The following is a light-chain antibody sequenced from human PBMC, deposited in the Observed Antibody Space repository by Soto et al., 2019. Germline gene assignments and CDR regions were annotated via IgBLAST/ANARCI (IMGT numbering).Light chain of an antibody. CDR3: LQDYNYPRT. V-gene: IGKV1-6*01. J-gene: IGKJ1*01. CDR1: QGIRND. CDR2: GAS. Sequence: AIQMTQSPSSLSASVGDMVTSTCRASQGIRNDLGWYQQKPGKAPKLLIYGASSLQSGVPSRFSGSGSGTDFTLTISSLQPEDFATYYCLQDYNYPRTFGQGTKVEI.